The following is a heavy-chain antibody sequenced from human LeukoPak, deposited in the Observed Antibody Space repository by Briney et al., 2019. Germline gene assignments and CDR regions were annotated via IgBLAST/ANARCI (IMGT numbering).Heavy chain of an antibody. D-gene: IGHD2-21*02. CDR2: INPSGGST. CDR3: ALGPYCGGDCYSTPTFDY. J-gene: IGHJ4*02. V-gene: IGHV1-46*01. Sequence: ASAKVSCKASGYTFTSYYMHWVRQAPGQGLEWMGIINPSGGSTSYAQKFQGRVTMTRDTSTSTVYMELSSLRSDDTAVYYCALGPYCGGDCYSTPTFDYWGQGTLVTVSS. CDR1: GYTFTSYY.